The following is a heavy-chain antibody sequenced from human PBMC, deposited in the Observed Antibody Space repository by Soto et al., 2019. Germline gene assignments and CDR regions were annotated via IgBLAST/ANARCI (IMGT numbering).Heavy chain of an antibody. J-gene: IGHJ5*02. CDR2: IGPDGTST. V-gene: IGHV3-74*01. CDR1: GVTFRDYW. Sequence: LRLSCAVSGVTFRDYWMHWVRQVPWKGLLWVSRIGPDGTSTKYADSVKGRFTTSRSNPENTLYLQMNSLRAEDTGVYYCVREVIAVLGSIRWFDPWGQGTLVTVSS. D-gene: IGHD6-19*01. CDR3: VREVIAVLGSIRWFDP.